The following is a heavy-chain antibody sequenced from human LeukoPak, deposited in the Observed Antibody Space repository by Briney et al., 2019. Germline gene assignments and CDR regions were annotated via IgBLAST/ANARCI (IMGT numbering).Heavy chain of an antibody. CDR2: IYYSGST. CDR3: ARADSSGYYLAFDI. Sequence: SETLSLTCTVSGGSISSYYWSWLRQPPGKGLEWLGYIYYSGSTNYNPSLKSRVTISVDTSKNQFSLKLSSVTAADTAVYYCARADSSGYYLAFDIWGQGTMVTVSS. V-gene: IGHV4-59*01. CDR1: GGSISSYY. J-gene: IGHJ3*02. D-gene: IGHD3-22*01.